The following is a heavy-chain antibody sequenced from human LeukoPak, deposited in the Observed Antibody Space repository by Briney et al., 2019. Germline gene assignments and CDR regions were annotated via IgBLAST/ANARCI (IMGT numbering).Heavy chain of an antibody. D-gene: IGHD3-3*01. CDR2: TYYSGST. J-gene: IGHJ4*02. CDR1: GGSISNHY. CDR3: ARYDFWSGYSVH. Sequence: SETLSLTCTVSGGSISNHYWSWIRQPPGKGLEWIGYTYYSGSTKYNPSLKSRVTISVDTSKNQFSLKLSSVTAAGTAVYYCARYDFWSGYSVHWGQGTLVTVSS. V-gene: IGHV4-59*11.